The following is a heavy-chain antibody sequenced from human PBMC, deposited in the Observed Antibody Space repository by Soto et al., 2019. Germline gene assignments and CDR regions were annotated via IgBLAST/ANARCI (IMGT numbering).Heavy chain of an antibody. D-gene: IGHD3-16*01. J-gene: IGHJ4*02. CDR1: GGSISSGGYY. CDR3: ARTRAGDWPYYFDY. Sequence: TSETLSLTCTVSGGSISSGGYYWSWIRQHPGKGLEWIGYIYYSGSTYYNPSLKSRVTISVDTSKNQFSLKLSSVTAADTAVYYCARTRAGDWPYYFDYWGQGTLVTVSS. V-gene: IGHV4-31*03. CDR2: IYYSGST.